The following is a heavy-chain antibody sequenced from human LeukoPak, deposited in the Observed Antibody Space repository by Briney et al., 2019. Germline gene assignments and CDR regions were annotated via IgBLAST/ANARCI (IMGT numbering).Heavy chain of an antibody. CDR2: IYYSGST. J-gene: IGHJ2*01. V-gene: IGHV4-31*03. Sequence: SETLSLTCTVSGGSISSGGYYWSWTRQHPGKGLEWIGYIYYSGSTYYNPSLKGRVTISVDTSKNQFSLKLSSVTAADTAVYYCAREPLDDAYCGGDCYSPEHWYFDLWGRGTLVTVSS. CDR1: GGSISSGGYY. CDR3: AREPLDDAYCGGDCYSPEHWYFDL. D-gene: IGHD2-21*02.